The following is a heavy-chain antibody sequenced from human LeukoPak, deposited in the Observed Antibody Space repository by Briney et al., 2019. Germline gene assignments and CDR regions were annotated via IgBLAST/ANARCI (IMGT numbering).Heavy chain of an antibody. CDR1: GYSFTSYW. D-gene: IGHD6-13*01. CDR3: ARRYSSSWTKYYFDY. Sequence: GESLKISCKGSGYSFTSYWIGWVRQMPGKGLEWMGIIYPSDSDTRYSPSFQGQVTISADKSISTAYLQWSSLKASDTAMYYCARRYSSSWTKYYFDYWGQGTLVTVSS. CDR2: IYPSDSDT. V-gene: IGHV5-51*01. J-gene: IGHJ4*02.